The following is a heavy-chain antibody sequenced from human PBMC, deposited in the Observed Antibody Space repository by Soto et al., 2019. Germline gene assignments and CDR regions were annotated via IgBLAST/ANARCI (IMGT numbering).Heavy chain of an antibody. CDR1: GYTFTSYG. CDR2: IIPNFGKT. Sequence: ASVKVSCKASGYTFTSYGISWVRQAPGQGLEWMGGIIPNFGKTNYAQKFQGRVTITADESTSTAYMELSSLRSEDTAVYYCARDQLATGYYFDYWGQGTLVTVSS. D-gene: IGHD5-12*01. V-gene: IGHV1-69*13. J-gene: IGHJ4*02. CDR3: ARDQLATGYYFDY.